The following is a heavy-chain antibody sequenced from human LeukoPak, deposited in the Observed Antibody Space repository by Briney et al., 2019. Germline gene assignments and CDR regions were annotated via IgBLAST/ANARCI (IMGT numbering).Heavy chain of an antibody. D-gene: IGHD1-7*01. Sequence: SETLSLTCAVSGTSFSAYYCSWIRQSPEKGLEWIGEINHRGETNYNPSLQSRVTMSVDTSKNQFSLRLTSLTAADTAIYYCARDPGIRGTALDYWGQGTPVTVSS. V-gene: IGHV4-34*01. CDR3: ARDPGIRGTALDY. CDR1: GTSFSAYY. J-gene: IGHJ4*02. CDR2: INHRGET.